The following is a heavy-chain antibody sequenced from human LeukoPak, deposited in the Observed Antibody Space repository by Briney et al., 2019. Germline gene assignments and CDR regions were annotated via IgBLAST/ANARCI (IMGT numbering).Heavy chain of an antibody. CDR2: IWYEGSNK. CDR3: AREGSGSYYKEFDY. D-gene: IGHD3-10*01. V-gene: IGHV3-33*01. Sequence: GGSLRLSCAASGFTFSSYGMHWVRQAPGKGVEWVAVIWYEGSNKYYADSVKGRFTISRDNSKNTLYLQMNSLRAEDTAVYYCAREGSGSYYKEFDYWGQGTLVTVSS. J-gene: IGHJ4*02. CDR1: GFTFSSYG.